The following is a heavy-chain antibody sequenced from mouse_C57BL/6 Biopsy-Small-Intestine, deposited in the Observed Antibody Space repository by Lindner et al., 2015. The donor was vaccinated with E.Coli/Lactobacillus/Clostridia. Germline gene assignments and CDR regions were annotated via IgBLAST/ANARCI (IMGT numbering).Heavy chain of an antibody. V-gene: IGHV1-84*02. D-gene: IGHD1-1*01. CDR3: ARGGAAAGIYGIDV. Sequence: SVKVSCKASGYTFTTYAIQWVRQAPGQSLEWMGWIKAGDGGTRYSQRFQGRVTITRDTSASTAYMELSSLTSEDTAVYYCARGGAAAGIYGIDVWGQGTTVAVSS. J-gene: IGHJ1*01. CDR1: GYTFTTYA. CDR2: IKAGDGGT.